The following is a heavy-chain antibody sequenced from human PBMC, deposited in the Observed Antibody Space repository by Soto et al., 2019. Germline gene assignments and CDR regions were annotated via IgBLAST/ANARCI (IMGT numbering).Heavy chain of an antibody. CDR2: IYYNGNT. V-gene: IGHV4-59*11. J-gene: IGHJ4*02. Sequence: QVQLQESGPGLVKPSETLSLTCSVSGGSISNHYWSWIRQPPGKGLEWIGYIYYNGNTNYNPSLKIRVTMSVDTSRNQISLKLTTVTAVDTAVYYCTRANWYSEYWGQGTLVTVSS. CDR3: TRANWYSEY. D-gene: IGHD7-27*01. CDR1: GGSISNHY.